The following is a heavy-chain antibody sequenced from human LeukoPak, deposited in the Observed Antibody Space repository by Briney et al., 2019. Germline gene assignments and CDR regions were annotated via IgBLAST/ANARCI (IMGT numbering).Heavy chain of an antibody. CDR1: VGSYSGYH. Sequence: SETLSLTCAVYVGSYSGYHWNWIRQPPGRGPEWIGEVNESGGTNINPSLRGRVILSVDTSMNQFSLKLISVTAADTGVYYCARGQGATVPKVGKNWFDPWGHGTRVIVSP. D-gene: IGHD1-26*01. J-gene: IGHJ5*02. CDR2: VNESGGT. V-gene: IGHV4-34*01. CDR3: ARGQGATVPKVGKNWFDP.